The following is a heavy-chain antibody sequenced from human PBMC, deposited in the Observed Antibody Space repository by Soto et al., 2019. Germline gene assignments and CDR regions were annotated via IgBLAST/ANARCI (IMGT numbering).Heavy chain of an antibody. Sequence: QVQLVESGGGLVKPGGSLRLSCAASGFTFSDYYMSWICQAPGKGLEWVSYISSRSSTIFYANSVKGRFTISRDNVKNSLYLQMNSLRAEDTAVYYCASGTNGAFFVYWGQGILVTVSS. CDR3: ASGTNGAFFVY. CDR1: GFTFSDYY. J-gene: IGHJ4*02. V-gene: IGHV3-11*01. CDR2: ISSRSSTI. D-gene: IGHD2-8*01.